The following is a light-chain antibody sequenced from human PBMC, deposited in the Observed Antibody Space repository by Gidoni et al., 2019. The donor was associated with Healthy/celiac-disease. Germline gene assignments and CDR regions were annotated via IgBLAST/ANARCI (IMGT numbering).Light chain of an antibody. J-gene: IGKJ5*01. CDR1: QGISSY. CDR2: AAY. CDR3: QQLNSYPIT. V-gene: IGKV1-9*01. Sequence: DIQLTQSPSFLSASVGDRVTITCRASQGISSYLAWYQQKPGKAPKLLIYAAYTLQSGVPSRFSGSGSGTEFTLTSSSLQPEDFATYSCQQLNSYPITFGQWTRLEIK.